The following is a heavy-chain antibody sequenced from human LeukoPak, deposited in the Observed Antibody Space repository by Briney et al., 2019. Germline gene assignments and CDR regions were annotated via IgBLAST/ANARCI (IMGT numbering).Heavy chain of an antibody. D-gene: IGHD3-10*01. Sequence: ASVKVSCKASGYTFTSYGISWVRQAPGQGPEWMGWISNYNGDTRYAQDHQGRVTMTTDTSTRTAYMELRSLRSDDTAVYYCARAPNYSDSGSPLWDFWGQGTLVTVSS. V-gene: IGHV1-18*01. CDR3: ARAPNYSDSGSPLWDF. CDR1: GYTFTSYG. CDR2: ISNYNGDT. J-gene: IGHJ4*02.